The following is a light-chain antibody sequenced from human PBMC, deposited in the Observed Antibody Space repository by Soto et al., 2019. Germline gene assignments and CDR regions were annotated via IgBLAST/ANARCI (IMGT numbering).Light chain of an antibody. Sequence: EIVLTQSPASLSLSPGERGTLSCRASQSLSSYLGWYQQKRGQAPRLLIYDASKRATGIPARFSGSGSGTDFTLSISSLEPEDFAVYYCQQRSDWPLTFGGGTKVEIK. CDR1: QSLSSY. J-gene: IGKJ4*01. CDR3: QQRSDWPLT. CDR2: DAS. V-gene: IGKV3-11*01.